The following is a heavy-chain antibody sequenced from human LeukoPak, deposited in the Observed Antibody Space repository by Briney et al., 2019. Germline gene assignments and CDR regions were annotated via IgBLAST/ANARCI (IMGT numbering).Heavy chain of an antibody. V-gene: IGHV3-15*04. D-gene: IGHD1-26*01. CDR3: TTESGDYNWFDP. CDR2: IENKADGGTT. Sequence: GGSLRLSCAASGFTLSNAWMSWVRQAPGKRLEWVGRIENKADGGTTDYAAPVRGRFTISRDDSKNTLYLQMNSLKTEDTAVYYCTTESGDYNWFDPWGQGTLVTVSS. CDR1: GFTLSNAW. J-gene: IGHJ5*02.